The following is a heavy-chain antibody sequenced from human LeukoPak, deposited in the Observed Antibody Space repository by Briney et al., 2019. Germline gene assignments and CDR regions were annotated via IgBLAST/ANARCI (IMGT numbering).Heavy chain of an antibody. Sequence: GESLKISCKGSGYSFTSYWISWVRQMPGKGLEWMGRIDPSDSYTNYSPSFQGHVTISADKSIGTAYLQWSSLKASDTAMYYCARHMESYSSSWYGNYDYWGQGTLVTVSS. CDR1: GYSFTSYW. V-gene: IGHV5-10-1*01. CDR3: ARHMESYSSSWYGNYDY. CDR2: IDPSDSYT. D-gene: IGHD6-13*01. J-gene: IGHJ4*02.